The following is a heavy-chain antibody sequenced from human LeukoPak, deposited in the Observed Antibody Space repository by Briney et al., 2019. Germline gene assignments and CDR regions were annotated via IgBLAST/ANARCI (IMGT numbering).Heavy chain of an antibody. D-gene: IGHD7-27*01. J-gene: IGHJ4*02. CDR2: INPNSGGT. CDR3: ARDSEGNWVFDY. Sequence: ASVKVSCKASGYTFTGYYMHWVRQAPGQGLEWMGWINPNSGGTNYAQRFQGRVTMTRDTSIGTAYMEVNRLRLDDTAVYYCARDSEGNWVFDYWGQGTLVTVSS. V-gene: IGHV1-2*02. CDR1: GYTFTGYY.